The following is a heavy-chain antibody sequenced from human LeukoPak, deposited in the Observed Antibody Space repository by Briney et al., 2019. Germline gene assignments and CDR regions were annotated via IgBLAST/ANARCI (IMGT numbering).Heavy chain of an antibody. V-gene: IGHV4-4*09. CDR2: IYTSGST. CDR1: GGSISSYY. D-gene: IGHD3-22*01. Sequence: SETLSLTCTVSGGSISSYYWSWIRQPPGKGLEWIGYIYTSGSTNYNPSLKSRVTISVGTSKNQFSLKLSSVTAADTAVYYCARHDDSSGYYYGYFQHWSQGTLVTVSS. J-gene: IGHJ1*01. CDR3: ARHDDSSGYYYGYFQH.